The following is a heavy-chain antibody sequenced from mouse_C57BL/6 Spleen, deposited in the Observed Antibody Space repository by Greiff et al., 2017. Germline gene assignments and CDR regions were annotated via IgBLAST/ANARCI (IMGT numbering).Heavy chain of an antibody. CDR2: ISDGGSYT. V-gene: IGHV5-4*01. Sequence: EVQLVESGGGLVKPGGSLKLSCAASGFTFSSYAMSWVRQTPEKRLEWVATISDGGSYTYYPDNVKGRFTISRDNAKNNLYLQMSHLKSEDTAMYYCARDNCYGSSPFDYWGQGTTLTVSS. J-gene: IGHJ2*01. CDR3: ARDNCYGSSPFDY. D-gene: IGHD1-1*01. CDR1: GFTFSSYA.